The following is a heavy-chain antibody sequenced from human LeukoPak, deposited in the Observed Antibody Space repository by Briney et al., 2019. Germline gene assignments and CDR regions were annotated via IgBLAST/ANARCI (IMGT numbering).Heavy chain of an antibody. Sequence: ASVKVSCKASGYTFTGYYMHWVRQAPGQGLEWMGWINPNSGGTNYAQKFQGRVTMTRDTSISTAYMELSRLRSDDTAVYYCARDHTPSSSWYTFHYYMDVWGKGTTVTVSS. J-gene: IGHJ6*03. CDR2: INPNSGGT. V-gene: IGHV1-2*02. D-gene: IGHD6-13*01. CDR1: GYTFTGYY. CDR3: ARDHTPSSSWYTFHYYMDV.